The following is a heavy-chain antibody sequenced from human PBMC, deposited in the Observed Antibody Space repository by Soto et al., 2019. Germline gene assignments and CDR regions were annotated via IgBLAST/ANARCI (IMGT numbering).Heavy chain of an antibody. Sequence: GGSLRLSCAASGFTFDDYAMHWVRQAPGKGLEWVSGISWNSGSIGYADSVKGRFTISRDNAKNSLYLQMNSLRAEDTALYYCAKENFHSSSYYYYCGMDVWGQGTTVTVSS. CDR2: ISWNSGSI. V-gene: IGHV3-9*01. D-gene: IGHD6-13*01. CDR3: AKENFHSSSYYYYCGMDV. CDR1: GFTFDDYA. J-gene: IGHJ6*02.